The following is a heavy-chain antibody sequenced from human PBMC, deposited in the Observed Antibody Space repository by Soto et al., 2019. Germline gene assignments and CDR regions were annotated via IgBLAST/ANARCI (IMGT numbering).Heavy chain of an antibody. D-gene: IGHD3-22*01. CDR1: GGTFSSYA. CDR2: IIPIFGTA. Sequence: SVKVSCKASGGTFSSYAISWVRQAPGQGLEWMGGIIPIFGTANYAQKFQGRVTITADESTSTAYMELSSLRSEDTAVYYCARGQSYYYDSGGYYPDRWGQGTLVTVPQ. V-gene: IGHV1-69*13. CDR3: ARGQSYYYDSGGYYPDR. J-gene: IGHJ5*02.